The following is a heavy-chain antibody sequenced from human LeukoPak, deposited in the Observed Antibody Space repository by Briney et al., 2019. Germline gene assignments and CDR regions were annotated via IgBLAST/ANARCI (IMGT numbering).Heavy chain of an antibody. Sequence: GGSLRLSCAASGFTFDDYAMHWVRQAPGKGLEWVSGISWNSGSIGYADSVKGRFTISRDNAKNSLYLQMNSLRAEDTALYYCAKGERWLPEGNAFDIWGQGTMVTVSS. J-gene: IGHJ3*02. CDR1: GFTFDDYA. CDR2: ISWNSGSI. CDR3: AKGERWLPEGNAFDI. D-gene: IGHD5-24*01. V-gene: IGHV3-9*01.